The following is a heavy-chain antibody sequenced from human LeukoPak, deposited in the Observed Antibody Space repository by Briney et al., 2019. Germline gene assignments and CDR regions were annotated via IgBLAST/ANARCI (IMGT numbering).Heavy chain of an antibody. CDR3: ARHLDYYGSGTYEF. V-gene: IGHV4-59*08. CDR1: GGSISSYH. D-gene: IGHD3-10*01. CDR2: ISYSGST. J-gene: IGHJ4*02. Sequence: SAVTLSLTCIVSGGSISSYHWSWIRQPPGKGLEWIGYISYSGSTNYNPSLKSRVTISVDTSKNQFSLRLSSVTAADTAVYYCARHLDYYGSGTYEFWGQGTLVT.